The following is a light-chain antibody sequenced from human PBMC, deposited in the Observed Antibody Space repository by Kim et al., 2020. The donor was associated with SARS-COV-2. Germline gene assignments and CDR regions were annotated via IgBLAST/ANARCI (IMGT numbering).Light chain of an antibody. CDR1: SSDVGGYNY. CDR2: DVD. Sequence: GQSITISCTGTSSDVGGYNYVSWYQQHPGKAPNLMIYDVDNRPSGVSDRFSGSKSGNSASLTISGLQPEDEADYYCGSYTSSNTLVFGTGTQLTVL. J-gene: IGLJ1*01. V-gene: IGLV2-14*03. CDR3: GSYTSSNTLV.